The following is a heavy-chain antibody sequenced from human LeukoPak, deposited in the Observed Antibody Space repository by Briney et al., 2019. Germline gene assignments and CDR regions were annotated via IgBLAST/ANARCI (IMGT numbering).Heavy chain of an antibody. CDR1: GFTFSDYY. Sequence: GGSLRLSCVASGFTFSDYYMGWIRQAPGKGLEWISYITNNGGAMFYADSLKGRLTIFRDNAKKSLYLQMNSLRPDDTALYYCARALADTRGYYLGFDYWGQGTLVTDSS. V-gene: IGHV3-11*04. D-gene: IGHD3-22*01. CDR3: ARALADTRGYYLGFDY. J-gene: IGHJ4*02. CDR2: ITNNGGAM.